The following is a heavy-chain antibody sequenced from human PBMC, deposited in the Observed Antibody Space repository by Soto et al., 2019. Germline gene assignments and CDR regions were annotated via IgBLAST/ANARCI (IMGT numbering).Heavy chain of an antibody. D-gene: IGHD3-22*01. J-gene: IGHJ6*02. CDR1: GFTFSSYA. CDR2: ISGSGGST. CDR3: ATGWLTVSYYHGMDV. V-gene: IGHV3-23*01. Sequence: EVQLLESGGGLVQPGGSLRLSCAASGFTFSSYAMSWVRQAPGKGLEWVSAISGSGGSTYYADAVKGRFTISRDNSTSTLYRQMDSLRAADTAVYYCATGWLTVSYYHGMDVWGQGTTVTVSS.